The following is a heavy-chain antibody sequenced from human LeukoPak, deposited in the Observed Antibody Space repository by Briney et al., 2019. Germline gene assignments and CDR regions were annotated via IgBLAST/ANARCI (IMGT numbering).Heavy chain of an antibody. J-gene: IGHJ3*02. CDR1: GGTFSSYA. Sequence: SVKVSCKASGGTFSSYAISWVRQAPGQGLEWMGRIIPILGIANYAQKFRGRVTITADKSTSTAYMELSSLRSEDTAVYYCARDISTVSDAFDIWGQGTMVTVSS. CDR3: ARDISTVSDAFDI. D-gene: IGHD4-17*01. V-gene: IGHV1-69*04. CDR2: IIPILGIA.